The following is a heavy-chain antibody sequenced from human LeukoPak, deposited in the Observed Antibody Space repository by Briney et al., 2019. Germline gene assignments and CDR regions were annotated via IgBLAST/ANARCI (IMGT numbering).Heavy chain of an antibody. CDR2: ISSSSSYI. CDR3: ARDLRALDAFDI. CDR1: GFTFSSYS. J-gene: IGHJ3*02. V-gene: IGHV3-21*01. Sequence: PGGSLRLSCAASGFTFSSYSMHWVRQAPGKGLEWVSSISSSSSYIYYADSVKGRFAISRDNAKNSLYLQMNSLRAEDTAVYYCARDLRALDAFDIWGQGTMVTVSS.